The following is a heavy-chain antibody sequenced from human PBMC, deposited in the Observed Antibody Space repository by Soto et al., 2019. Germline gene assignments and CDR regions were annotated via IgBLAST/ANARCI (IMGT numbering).Heavy chain of an antibody. CDR2: TYYRSKWYN. V-gene: IGHV6-1*01. D-gene: IGHD3-3*01. CDR3: ARDKAYDFWSGHSGYFDY. Sequence: SQTLSLTRAISGDSVSSNSAAWNWIRQSPSRGLEWLGRTYYRSKWYNDYAVSVKSRITINPNTSKNQFSLQLNSVIPEDTAVHYCARDKAYDFWSGHSGYFDYWGQGTLVTVSS. J-gene: IGHJ4*02. CDR1: GDSVSSNSAA.